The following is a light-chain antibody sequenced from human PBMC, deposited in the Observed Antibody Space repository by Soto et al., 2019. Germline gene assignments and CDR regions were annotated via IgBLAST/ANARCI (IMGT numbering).Light chain of an antibody. CDR3: GAWDSSLRAVYV. Sequence: QSELTQPPSVSAAPGQKVTISCSGSSSNIGKNYVSWYQQLPGTAPKLLIYENNKRPSGIPDRFSGSKSGTSATLGITGLQTGDEAEYYCGAWDSSLRAVYVFGPGTQLTVL. J-gene: IGLJ1*01. CDR2: ENN. CDR1: SSNIGKNY. V-gene: IGLV1-51*02.